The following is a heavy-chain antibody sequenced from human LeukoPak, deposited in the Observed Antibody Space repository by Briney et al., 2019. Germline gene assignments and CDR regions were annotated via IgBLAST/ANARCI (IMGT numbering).Heavy chain of an antibody. Sequence: SETLSLTCTVSGGSISSCSYYWVWIRQPPGKGLEWLGSIYYSGSTYYNPSLKSRVTISVDTSNTQFSLKLSSMSVRVEAVYLCARRNYCDSSCYYPFDYWGQGTLVTVSS. CDR1: GGSISSCSYY. J-gene: IGHJ4*02. CDR3: ARRNYCDSSCYYPFDY. CDR2: IYYSGST. D-gene: IGHD3-22*01. V-gene: IGHV4-39*01.